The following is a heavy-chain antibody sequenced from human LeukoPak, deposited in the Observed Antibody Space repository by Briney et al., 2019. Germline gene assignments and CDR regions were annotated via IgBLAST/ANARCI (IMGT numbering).Heavy chain of an antibody. CDR3: AKGRSGTTPTAFDI. J-gene: IGHJ3*02. D-gene: IGHD1-1*01. CDR1: GFTFSSYA. Sequence: GGSLRLSCAASGFTFSSYAMSWVRQAPGKGLEWVSAISGSGVNTYYADFVKGRFTISRDNSKNTLCLQMGSLRAEETAVYYCAKGRSGTTPTAFDIWGQGTMVTVSS. V-gene: IGHV3-23*01. CDR2: ISGSGVNT.